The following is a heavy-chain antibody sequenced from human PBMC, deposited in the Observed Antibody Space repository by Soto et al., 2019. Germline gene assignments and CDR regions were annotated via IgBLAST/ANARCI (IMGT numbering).Heavy chain of an antibody. CDR1: GDTFTSYH. D-gene: IGHD5-18*01. J-gene: IGHJ5*01. Sequence: QVQLVQSGAEVKKPGASVKVSCKASGDTFTSYHINWVRQATGQGLEWRGWMNPNSGNMGFAQKFPGRVTMTRNTSITTAYMELSSLISEDTAVYYGATLRGTGDTTMRFDSWGQGTLVTVSS. CDR3: ATLRGTGDTTMRFDS. CDR2: MNPNSGNM. V-gene: IGHV1-8*01.